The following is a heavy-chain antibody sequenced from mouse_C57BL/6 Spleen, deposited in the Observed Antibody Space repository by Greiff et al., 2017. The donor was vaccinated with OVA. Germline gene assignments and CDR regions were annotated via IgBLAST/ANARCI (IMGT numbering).Heavy chain of an antibody. J-gene: IGHJ2*01. CDR1: GYAFTYYL. D-gene: IGHD2-4*01. Sequence: QVQLKQSGAELVRPGTSVKVSCKASGYAFTYYLLEWVKQRPGQGLEWIGAINPGSGGTNYHEKFKGQATLTADKSSSTASMQLSSLTAENSAFYCCARERLRYEYEDYWGQGTTLTVSS. CDR2: INPGSGGT. CDR3: ARERLRYEYEDY. V-gene: IGHV1-54*01.